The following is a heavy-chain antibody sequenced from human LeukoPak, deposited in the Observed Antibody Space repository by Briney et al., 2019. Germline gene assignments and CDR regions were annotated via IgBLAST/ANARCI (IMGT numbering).Heavy chain of an antibody. CDR3: TRSAGYCSGGSCYYDADY. CDR1: GFTFSGSA. CDR2: IRSKANSYAT. Sequence: PGGSLRLSCAASGFTFSGSAMHRVRQASGKGLEWVGRIRSKANSYATAYAASVKGRFTISRDDSKNTAYLQMNSLKTEDTAVYYCTRSAGYCSGGSCYYDADYWGQGTLVTVSS. J-gene: IGHJ4*02. V-gene: IGHV3-73*01. D-gene: IGHD2-15*01.